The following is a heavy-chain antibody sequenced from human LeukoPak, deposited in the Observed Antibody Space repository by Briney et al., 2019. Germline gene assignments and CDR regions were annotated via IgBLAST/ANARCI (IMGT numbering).Heavy chain of an antibody. V-gene: IGHV3-23*01. J-gene: IGHJ6*03. Sequence: GGYLRLSCAASGFTFSSYAMSWVPQAPGKGLEWVSAISGSGGSTYYADSVKGRFTISRDNSKNTLYLQRSSPRAEDTAVYDCAKGSYSHYYYMDVWGKGTTVTVSS. D-gene: IGHD2-15*01. CDR3: AKGSYSHYYYMDV. CDR2: ISGSGGST. CDR1: GFTFSSYA.